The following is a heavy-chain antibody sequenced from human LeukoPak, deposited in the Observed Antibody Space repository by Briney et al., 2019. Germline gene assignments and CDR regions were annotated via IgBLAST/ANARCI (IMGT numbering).Heavy chain of an antibody. CDR2: INPNSGAT. CDR3: ARDERYSYGDNHYPDLGF. J-gene: IGHJ4*02. V-gene: IGHV1-2*02. CDR1: GYTFTGYY. D-gene: IGHD4/OR15-4a*01. Sequence: ASVKVSCKASGYTFTGYYLFWVRQAPGQGLEWMGWINPNSGATKYAQNFQGRVTLTSDTSIRTTYTELSSLRSDDTAVYYCARDERYSYGDNHYPDLGFWGQGTPVTVSS.